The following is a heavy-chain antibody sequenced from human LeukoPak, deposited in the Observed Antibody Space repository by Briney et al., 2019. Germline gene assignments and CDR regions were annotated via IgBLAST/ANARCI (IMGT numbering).Heavy chain of an antibody. J-gene: IGHJ5*02. V-gene: IGHV3-74*01. D-gene: IGHD3-22*01. CDR1: GFTFSSYW. CDR2: INSDGSTT. CDR3: TKNSDTSIYLRWFDP. Sequence: SGGSPRLSCAASGFTFSSYWMHWVRQAPGKGLVWVSRINSDGSTTNYADSVKGRFTISRDNAKNTPYLQMNSLRAEDTAVYYCTKNSDTSIYLRWFDPWGQGTLVTVSS.